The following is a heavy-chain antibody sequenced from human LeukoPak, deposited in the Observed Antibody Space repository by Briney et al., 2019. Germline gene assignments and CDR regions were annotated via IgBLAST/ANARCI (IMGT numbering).Heavy chain of an antibody. CDR3: ARARASGSYHFDY. Sequence: ASVKVSCKASGYTFTGYYMHWVRQAPGQGLEWMGWINPNRGGTNYAQKFQGRVTMTRDTSVSTAYMELSRLRSDDTAVYYCARARASGSYHFDYWGQGTLVTVSS. D-gene: IGHD1-26*01. CDR1: GYTFTGYY. CDR2: INPNRGGT. J-gene: IGHJ4*02. V-gene: IGHV1-2*02.